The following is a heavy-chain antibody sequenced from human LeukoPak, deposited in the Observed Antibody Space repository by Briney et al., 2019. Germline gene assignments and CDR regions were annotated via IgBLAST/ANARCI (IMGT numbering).Heavy chain of an antibody. CDR3: AREGGYYDSSGDRFDY. CDR1: GGTFSSYA. Sequence: ASVKVSCKASGGTFSSYAISWVRQAPGQGLEWMGGIIPIFGTANYAQKFRGRVTITTDEPTSTAYMELSSLRSEDTAVYYCAREGGYYDSSGDRFDYWGQGTLVTVSS. D-gene: IGHD3-22*01. CDR2: IIPIFGTA. V-gene: IGHV1-69*05. J-gene: IGHJ4*02.